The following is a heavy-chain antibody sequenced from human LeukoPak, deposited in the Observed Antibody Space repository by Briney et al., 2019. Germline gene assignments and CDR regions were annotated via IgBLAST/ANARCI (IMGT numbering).Heavy chain of an antibody. CDR3: ARVRSGNYFDS. D-gene: IGHD1-26*01. J-gene: IGHJ4*02. Sequence: GGSLRLSCAASGFTVSSTYMSWIRQAPGKGLEWVSVIYPGGPTYYADSVKGRFTISRDNSKNTLYLQMNGLRAEDTAVYFCARVRSGNYFDSWGQGTLVTVSS. V-gene: IGHV3-66*01. CDR2: IYPGGPT. CDR1: GFTVSSTY.